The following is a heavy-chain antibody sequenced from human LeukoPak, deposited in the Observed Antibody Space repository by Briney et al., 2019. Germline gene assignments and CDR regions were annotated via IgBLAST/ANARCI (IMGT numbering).Heavy chain of an antibody. CDR2: ISGSGGST. Sequence: GGXXRXXCAXXGXXFSSXAXXWGRQAPGKGLEWGSAISGSGGSTYYADSAKGRFTISRDNSKNTLYLQMNSLRAEDTAVYYCAKVVHDSSGYYSDYWGQGTLVTVSS. V-gene: IGHV3-23*01. D-gene: IGHD3-22*01. CDR3: AKVVHDSSGYYSDY. CDR1: GXXFSSXA. J-gene: IGHJ4*02.